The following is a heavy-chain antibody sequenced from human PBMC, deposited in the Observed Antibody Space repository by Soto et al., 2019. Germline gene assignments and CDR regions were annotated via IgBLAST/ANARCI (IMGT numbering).Heavy chain of an antibody. D-gene: IGHD3-16*02. CDR2: ISIGNGYT. V-gene: IGHV1-3*04. J-gene: IGHJ4*02. CDR1: GDTFTTYA. Sequence: ASVKVSCKTSGDTFTTYAIHWVRQAPGQRLEWLGWISIGNGYTKYSAKFQDRVTITWDTSATTAYIQLSSLISEDTAVYYCARFRSLGYNFFDYWGPGTLVTV. CDR3: ARFRSLGYNFFDY.